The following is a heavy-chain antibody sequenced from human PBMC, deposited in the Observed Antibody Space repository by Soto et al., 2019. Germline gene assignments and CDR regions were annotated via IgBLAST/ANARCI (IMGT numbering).Heavy chain of an antibody. CDR2: IIPIFGTA. Sequence: QVQLVQSGAEVKKPGSSVKVSCKASGGTFSSYAISWVRQAPGQGLEWMGGIIPIFGTANYAQKFQGRFTITADDSTITAYMELSSLRSEDTAVYYGARAGSGWKSERRSYFDYWSQGNLVTVSS. CDR3: ARAGSGWKSERRSYFDY. D-gene: IGHD6-19*01. J-gene: IGHJ4*02. CDR1: GGTFSSYA. V-gene: IGHV1-69*01.